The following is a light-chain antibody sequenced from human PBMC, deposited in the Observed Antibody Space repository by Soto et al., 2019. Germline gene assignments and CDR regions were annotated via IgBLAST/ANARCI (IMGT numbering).Light chain of an antibody. V-gene: IGKV2-30*01. CDR3: MQGTHWPVT. Sequence: DVVMTQSPLSLTVALGQPASISCRSSHSLAYSDGNTYLNWFQQMPGQSPRRLISKVSNRDSGVPDRFSGSGSGTDFTLEISRVEADDVGVYYCMQGTHWPVTFGQGTKLEIK. CDR1: HSLAYSDGNTY. CDR2: KVS. J-gene: IGKJ2*01.